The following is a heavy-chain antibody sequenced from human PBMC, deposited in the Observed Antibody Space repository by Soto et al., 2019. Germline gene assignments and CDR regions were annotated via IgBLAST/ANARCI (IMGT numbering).Heavy chain of an antibody. V-gene: IGHV1-2*02. D-gene: IGHD6-6*01. J-gene: IGHJ4*02. CDR2: INPNSGGT. CDR3: ARVRFRSIAARPGKNYFDY. CDR1: GYTFTGYY. Sequence: ASVKVSCKASGYTFTGYYMHWVRQAPGQGLEWMGWINPNSGGTNYAQKFQGRVTMTRDTSISTACMELSRLRPDDTAVYYCARVRFRSIAARPGKNYFDYWGQGTLVTVSS.